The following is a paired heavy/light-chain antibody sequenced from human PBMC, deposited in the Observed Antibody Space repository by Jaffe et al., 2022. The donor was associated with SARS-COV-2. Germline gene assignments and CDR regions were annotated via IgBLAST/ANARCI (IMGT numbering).Heavy chain of an antibody. D-gene: IGHD2-15*01. J-gene: IGHJ3*02. V-gene: IGHV1-69*01. CDR3: ASEHYCSGGSCYSEDDAFDI. CDR2: IIPIFGTA. CDR1: GGTFSSYA. Sequence: QVQLVQSGAEVKKPGSSVKVSCKASGGTFSSYAISWVRQAPGQGLEWMGGIIPIFGTANYAQKFQGRVTITADESTSTAYMELSSLRSEDTAVYYCASEHYCSGGSCYSEDDAFDIWGQGTMVTVSS.
Light chain of an antibody. CDR2: DTS. V-gene: IGLV7-46*01. CDR3: LLSYSGARPRV. Sequence: QAVVTQEPSLTVSPGGTVTLTCGSSTGAVTSGHYPYWFQQKPGQAPRTLIYDTSNKHSWTPARFSGSLLGGKAALTLSGAQPEDEAEYYCLLSYSGARPRVFGGGTKLTVL. J-gene: IGLJ2*01. CDR1: TGAVTSGHY.